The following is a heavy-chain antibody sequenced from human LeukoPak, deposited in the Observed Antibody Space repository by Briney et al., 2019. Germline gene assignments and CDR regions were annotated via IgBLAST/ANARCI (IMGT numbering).Heavy chain of an antibody. CDR2: ISGSGGST. V-gene: IGHV3-23*01. CDR1: GFTFSSYV. D-gene: IGHD3-10*01. CDR3: ARAFRRDYYYYYMDV. J-gene: IGHJ6*03. Sequence: GRSLRLSCAASGFTFSSYVMSWVSQAPGKGLEWVSAISGSGGSTYYADSVKGRFPISRDKSKNTLYRAMTSLRTQDTTAVYCARAFRRDYYYYYMDVWGKGTTVTVSS.